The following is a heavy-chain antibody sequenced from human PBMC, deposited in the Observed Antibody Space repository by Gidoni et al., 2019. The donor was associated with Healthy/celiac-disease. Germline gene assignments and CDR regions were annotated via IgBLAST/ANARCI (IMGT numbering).Heavy chain of an antibody. J-gene: IGHJ4*02. CDR3: ARAFQLWLPGRDY. CDR1: RVTFSSYS. V-gene: IGHV3-21*01. Sequence: EVQRVESGEGRVKRGGSLGLSCAASRVTFSSYSLHWVRQAPGKGLEWVSSISSSSSYIYSADSVMVLFTISRDNAQNSLYLHLNSLSAEDTAVYYCARAFQLWLPGRDYWGQGTLVTVSS. D-gene: IGHD5-18*01. CDR2: ISSSSSYI.